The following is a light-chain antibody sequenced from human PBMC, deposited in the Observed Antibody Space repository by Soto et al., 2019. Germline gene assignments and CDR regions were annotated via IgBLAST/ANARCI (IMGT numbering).Light chain of an antibody. CDR1: SSDIGGYNY. CDR3: TSYAGSNNLV. Sequence: QSVLTQPPSASGSPGQSVTISCTGTSSDIGGYNYVSWYQQHPGKAPKLIIYEVSKRPSGVPDRFSDSKSGNTASLTVSGLQAEDEADYYCTSYAGSNNLVFAGGTQLTVL. J-gene: IGLJ3*02. V-gene: IGLV2-8*01. CDR2: EVS.